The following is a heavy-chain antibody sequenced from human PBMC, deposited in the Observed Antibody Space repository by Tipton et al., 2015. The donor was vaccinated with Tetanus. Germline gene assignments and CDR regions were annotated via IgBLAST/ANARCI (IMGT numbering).Heavy chain of an antibody. Sequence: TLSLTCTASGGSVSSGTYYWSWIRQPPGKGLEWIGYIYYTGSTNYNPSLKSRVNISIDTAKNQLSLKLSSVTAADTAVYYCARRAGTSRFDYWGQGTLVIVSS. D-gene: IGHD6-19*01. J-gene: IGHJ4*02. CDR3: ARRAGTSRFDY. CDR1: GGSVSSGTYY. CDR2: IYYTGST. V-gene: IGHV4-61*01.